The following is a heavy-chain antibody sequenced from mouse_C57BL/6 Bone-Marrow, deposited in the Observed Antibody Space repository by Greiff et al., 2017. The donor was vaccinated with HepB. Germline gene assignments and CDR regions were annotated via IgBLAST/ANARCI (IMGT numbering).Heavy chain of an antibody. CDR2: IYPRSGNT. V-gene: IGHV1-81*01. D-gene: IGHD1-1*01. J-gene: IGHJ2*01. CDR3: ARGRRGSKDY. CDR1: GYTFTSYG. Sequence: VKLQQSGAELARPGASVKLSCKASGYTFTSYGISWVKQRTGQGLEWIGEIYPRSGNTYYNEKFKGKATLTADKSSSTAYMELRSLTSEDSAVYFCARGRRGSKDYGGQGTTLTVSS.